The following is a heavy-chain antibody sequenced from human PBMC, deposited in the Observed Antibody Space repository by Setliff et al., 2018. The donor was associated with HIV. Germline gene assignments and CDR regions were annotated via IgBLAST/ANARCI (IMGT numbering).Heavy chain of an antibody. CDR3: ARPLTTSYNFWGDAFAI. V-gene: IGHV4-59*08. CDR1: GGSIRSYY. J-gene: IGHJ3*02. Sequence: SETLSLTCTVSGGSIRSYYWSWIRQPPGKGLERLGHAHYSGSNKNNPSLRSRISMAVDTSKNQFPLKLTSVTAAETAVYYCARPLTTSYNFWGDAFAIWGQGTVVTVSS. D-gene: IGHD3-3*01. CDR2: AHYSGSN.